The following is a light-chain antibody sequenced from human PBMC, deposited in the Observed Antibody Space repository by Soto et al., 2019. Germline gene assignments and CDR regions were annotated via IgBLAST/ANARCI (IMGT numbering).Light chain of an antibody. CDR1: KSVAANS. CDR2: AIS. J-gene: IGKJ3*01. V-gene: IGKV3-20*01. CDR3: QEYGSSPRWT. Sequence: PGKSVDLGCSASKSVAANSLAWYQHKPGQGPRLLIYAISTRATGIPARFSGSGSGTDFTLTLSRLEPEDSAVSFCQEYGSSPRWTFGPGTKVDIK.